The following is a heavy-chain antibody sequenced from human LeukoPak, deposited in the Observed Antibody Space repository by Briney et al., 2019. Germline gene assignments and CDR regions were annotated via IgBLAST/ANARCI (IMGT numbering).Heavy chain of an antibody. CDR3: AKGLAPAAY. Sequence: PGGSLRLSCAASGFTFSSSSMSWVRQAPGKGLEWVSALTGSGGSTYYADSVKGRFTISRDNSKKTLFLQMNSLRAEDTAVYCCAKGLAPAAYWGQGTLVTVSS. CDR2: LTGSGGST. J-gene: IGHJ4*02. V-gene: IGHV3-23*01. D-gene: IGHD2-2*01. CDR1: GFTFSSSS.